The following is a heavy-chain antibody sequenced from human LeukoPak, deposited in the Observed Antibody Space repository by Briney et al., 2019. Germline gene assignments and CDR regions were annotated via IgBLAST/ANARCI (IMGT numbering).Heavy chain of an antibody. D-gene: IGHD6-19*01. Sequence: PGRSLRLSXAASGFTFDDYAMHWVRQPPGKGLEWVSGISWNSGSIGYADSVKGRFTISRDNAKNSLYLQMNSLRAEDMALYYCAKSESSGWPIDAFDIWGQGTMVTVSS. J-gene: IGHJ3*02. CDR1: GFTFDDYA. CDR2: ISWNSGSI. CDR3: AKSESSGWPIDAFDI. V-gene: IGHV3-9*03.